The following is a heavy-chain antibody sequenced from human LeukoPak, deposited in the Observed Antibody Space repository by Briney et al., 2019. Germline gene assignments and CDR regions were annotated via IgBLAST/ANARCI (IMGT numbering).Heavy chain of an antibody. V-gene: IGHV3-15*01. CDR3: NSPPD. Sequence: GGSLRLSRAASGFIFSDAWMTWVRQAPGRGLEYIGRIQNLAAGGATDYASFVKGRFTISRDDSKNTLYLQMNRLEIEDTAVYYCNSPPDWGQGALLTVSS. D-gene: IGHD2-21*01. CDR2: IQNLAAGGAT. CDR1: GFIFSDAW. J-gene: IGHJ4*02.